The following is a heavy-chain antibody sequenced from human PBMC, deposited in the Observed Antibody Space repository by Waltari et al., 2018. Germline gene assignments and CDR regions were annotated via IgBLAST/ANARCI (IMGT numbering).Heavy chain of an antibody. CDR2: IYYSGST. J-gene: IGHJ6*02. CDR1: GGSISSYY. CDR3: ARESPVGAQWYYYGMDV. V-gene: IGHV4-59*01. Sequence: QVQLQESGPGLVKPSETLSLTCTVSGGSISSYYWSWIRQPPGKGLEWIGYIYYSGSTNYNPSLKSRVTISVDTSKNQFSLKLSSVTAADTAVYYCARESPVGAQWYYYGMDVWGQGTTVTVSS. D-gene: IGHD1-26*01.